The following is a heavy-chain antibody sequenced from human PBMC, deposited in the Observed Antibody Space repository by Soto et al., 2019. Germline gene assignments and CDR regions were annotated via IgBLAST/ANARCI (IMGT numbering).Heavy chain of an antibody. J-gene: IGHJ5*02. CDR1: GFTFSSYS. V-gene: IGHV3-21*01. Sequence: GGSLRLSCAASGFTFSSYSMNWVRQAPGKGLEWVSSISSSSSYIYYADSVKGRFTISRDNAKNSLYLQMNSLRAEDTAVYYCARDPARYYGSGSNPLPFDPWGQGTLVTVSS. D-gene: IGHD3-10*01. CDR2: ISSSSSYI. CDR3: ARDPARYYGSGSNPLPFDP.